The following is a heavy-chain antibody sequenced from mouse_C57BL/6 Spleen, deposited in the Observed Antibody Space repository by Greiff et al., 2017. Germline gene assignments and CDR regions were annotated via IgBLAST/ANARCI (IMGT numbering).Heavy chain of an antibody. CDR3: ARQGYYYGSSSAWFAY. CDR1: GFTFSDYY. V-gene: IGHV5-12*01. D-gene: IGHD1-1*01. Sequence: VMLVESGGGLVQPGGSLKLSCAASGFTFSDYYMYWVRQTPEKRLEWFAYISNGGGSPYYPDTVKGRFTISRDNAKNDLYLQRSRLKSDDTAMYYCARQGYYYGSSSAWFAYWGQGTLVTVSA. CDR2: ISNGGGSP. J-gene: IGHJ3*01.